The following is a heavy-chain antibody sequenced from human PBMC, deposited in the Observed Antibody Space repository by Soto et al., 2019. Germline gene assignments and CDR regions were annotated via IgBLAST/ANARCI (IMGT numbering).Heavy chain of an antibody. J-gene: IGHJ6*03. CDR3: ARFLGFEYSSSLINYYYYSYMDV. CDR2: IYYSGST. Sequence: SETKSLTCSVSGGYLRSYDWRWIRQPPGKVLEWIGYIYYSGSTNYNPSLKSRVTISVDTSKNQFSLKLSSVTAADTAVYYFARFLGFEYSSSLINYYYYSYMDVLGKGTTVTVSS. V-gene: IGHV4-59*01. CDR1: GGYLRSYD. D-gene: IGHD6-6*01.